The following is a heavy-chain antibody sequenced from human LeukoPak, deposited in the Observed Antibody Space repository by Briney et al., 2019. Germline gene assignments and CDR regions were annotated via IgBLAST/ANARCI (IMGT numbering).Heavy chain of an antibody. CDR2: MSYDGSDN. CDR3: ARRSAGHLGNAMDV. V-gene: IGHV3-30*03. J-gene: IGHJ6*02. CDR1: GFTFSSYG. Sequence: PGRSLRLSCAASGFTFSSYGMHWVRQAPGKGLEWVAVMSYDGSDNYYADSVKGRFTISRDNSKNTLYLQMNSLRAEDTAVYYCARRSAGHLGNAMDVWGQGTTVTVSS. D-gene: IGHD1-1*01.